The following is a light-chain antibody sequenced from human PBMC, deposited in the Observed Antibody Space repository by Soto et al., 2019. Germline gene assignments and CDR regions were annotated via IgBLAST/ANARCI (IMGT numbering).Light chain of an antibody. CDR3: SSYTSTNTLV. V-gene: IGLV2-14*01. J-gene: IGLJ2*01. CDR1: RSDVGGYNF. CDR2: DVT. Sequence: QSALTQPASVSWSPGQSITISCTGTRSDVGGYNFVSWYQQHPGKVPKLLIYDVTHRPSGVSTRFSASKSANTASLTISGLQAEDEADYYCSSYTSTNTLVFGGGTKLTVL.